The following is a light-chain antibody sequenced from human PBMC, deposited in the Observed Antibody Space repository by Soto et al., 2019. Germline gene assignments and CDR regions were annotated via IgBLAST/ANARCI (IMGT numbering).Light chain of an antibody. CDR2: EGN. Sequence: SALTKPAYVYGAPGQSITISCKGISSDVANYKLVSWYQQHPGRAPKLMIYEGNKRPSGVSNRFSGSQSGNTASLTIAGLQAEDEADYYCSSYTSSSTLVVFGTGTKATVL. J-gene: IGLJ1*01. V-gene: IGLV2-14*02. CDR1: SSDVANYKL. CDR3: SSYTSSSTLVV.